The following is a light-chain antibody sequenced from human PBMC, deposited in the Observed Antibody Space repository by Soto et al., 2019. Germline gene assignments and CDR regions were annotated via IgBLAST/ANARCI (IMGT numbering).Light chain of an antibody. Sequence: DIQMTQSPSPLSASVGGSVTITCRASQPISEFLSWYQQKPGKAPRLLIYSSSLVESGVPSRFGAGGSGTEFTLTINNLQPEDFASYICQQYHSSPFNFGPGTTVVV. CDR1: QPISEF. CDR2: SSS. CDR3: QQYHSSPFN. J-gene: IGKJ3*01. V-gene: IGKV1-39*01.